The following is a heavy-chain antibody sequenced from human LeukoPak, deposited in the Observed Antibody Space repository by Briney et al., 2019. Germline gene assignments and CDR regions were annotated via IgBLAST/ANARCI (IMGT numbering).Heavy chain of an antibody. CDR1: GGSISSYY. CDR3: ARLRYSGSHFTN. V-gene: IGHV4-59*08. CDR2: IYYSGST. Sequence: MSSETLSLTCTVSGGSISSYYWSWIRQPPGKGLEWIGYIYYSGSTNYNPSLKSRVTISVDTSKNQFSLKLSSVTAADTAVYYCARLRYSGSHFTNWGQGTLVTVSS. J-gene: IGHJ4*02. D-gene: IGHD1-26*01.